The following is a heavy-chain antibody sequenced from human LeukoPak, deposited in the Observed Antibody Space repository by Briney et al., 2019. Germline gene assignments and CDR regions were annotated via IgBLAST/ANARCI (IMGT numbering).Heavy chain of an antibody. V-gene: IGHV4-34*01. J-gene: IGHJ4*02. CDR1: GGSFSGYY. CDR3: ARRPPWGNYDY. D-gene: IGHD4-11*01. Sequence: SETLSLTCAVYGGSFSGYYWSWIRQPPGKGLEWIGEINHSGSTNYNPSLKSRVTISVDTSKNQFSLKLSSVTAADTAVYYCARRPPWGNYDYWGQGTLVTVSS. CDR2: INHSGST.